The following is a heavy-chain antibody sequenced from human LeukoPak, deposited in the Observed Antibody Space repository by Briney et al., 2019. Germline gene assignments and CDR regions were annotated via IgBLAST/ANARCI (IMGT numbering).Heavy chain of an antibody. CDR1: GGSISSYY. Sequence: SETLSLTCTVSGGSISSYYWSWLRQPAGKGLEWIGRIYSTGSTNYYPSLKSRVTMSVDTSKNQFSLRLRSVTAADTAVYYCSRQIASAGTAGFDFWGQGALVTVSS. CDR3: SRQIASAGTAGFDF. J-gene: IGHJ4*02. CDR2: IYSTGST. V-gene: IGHV4-4*07. D-gene: IGHD6-13*01.